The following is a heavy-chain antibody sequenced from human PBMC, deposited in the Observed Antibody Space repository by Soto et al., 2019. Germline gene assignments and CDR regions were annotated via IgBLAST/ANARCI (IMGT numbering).Heavy chain of an antibody. CDR2: IIPIFGTA. V-gene: IGHV1-69*12. J-gene: IGHJ4*02. D-gene: IGHD4-17*01. Sequence: QVQLVQSGAEVKKPGSSVKVSCKASGGTFSSYAISWVRQAPGQGLEWMGGIIPIFGTANYVQKFQGRVTITADESTSXAXXEVSSLRSEDTAVYYCAGGPPHLPTPVTTGGALDYWGQGTLVTVSS. CDR3: AGGPPHLPTPVTTGGALDY. CDR1: GGTFSSYA.